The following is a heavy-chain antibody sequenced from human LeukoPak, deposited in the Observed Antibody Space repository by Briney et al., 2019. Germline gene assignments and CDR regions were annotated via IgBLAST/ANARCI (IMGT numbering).Heavy chain of an antibody. CDR2: MNPNSGNT. V-gene: IGHV1-8*01. CDR1: GYTFTTYD. J-gene: IGHJ6*02. CDR3: ASEQWLKREGVYYYYGVAV. Sequence: GASVKVSCKASGYTFTTYDINWVRQASGQGLEWMGWMNPNSGNTRYAQKFQGRVTMTRNTSTTTAYMELNSLRSEDTAVYYCASEQWLKREGVYYYYGVAVWGQGTTVTVSS. D-gene: IGHD6-19*01.